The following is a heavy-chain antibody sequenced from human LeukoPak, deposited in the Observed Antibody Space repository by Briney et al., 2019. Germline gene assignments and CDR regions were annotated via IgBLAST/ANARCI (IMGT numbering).Heavy chain of an antibody. Sequence: AGGSLRLSCAASGFTFSSYAMSWVRQAPGKGLEWVSAISGSGGSTYYADSVKGRFTISRDNSKNTLYLQMNSLRAEDTAVYYCAKVINSGYYYYFDYWGQGTLVTVPS. V-gene: IGHV3-23*01. J-gene: IGHJ4*02. CDR1: GFTFSSYA. CDR2: ISGSGGST. D-gene: IGHD3-22*01. CDR3: AKVINSGYYYYFDY.